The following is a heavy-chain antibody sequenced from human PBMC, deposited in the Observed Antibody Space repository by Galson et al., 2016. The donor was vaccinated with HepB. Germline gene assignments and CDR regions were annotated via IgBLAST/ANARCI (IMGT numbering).Heavy chain of an antibody. J-gene: IGHJ4*02. D-gene: IGHD6-6*01. CDR1: GFTFSSYG. Sequence: SLRLSCAASGFTFSSYGMHWVRQAPGKGLEWVALISYDGSIKYYADSVKGRFTVSRDNSKNTLYLQMISLRAEDTAVYYCAKSFAALRYFDYWGQGTLITVSS. CDR3: AKSFAALRYFDY. CDR2: ISYDGSIK. V-gene: IGHV3-30*18.